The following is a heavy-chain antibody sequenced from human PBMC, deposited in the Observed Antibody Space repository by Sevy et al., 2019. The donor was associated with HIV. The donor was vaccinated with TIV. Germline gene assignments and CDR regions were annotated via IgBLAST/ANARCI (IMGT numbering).Heavy chain of an antibody. Sequence: ASVKVSCKASGGTFSSYAISWVRQAPGQGLEWMGGIIPIFGTANYAQKFQGRVTITADESTSTAYMELSSLRSEDTAVYYCARDRPTMVRGVIWFDWGQGTLVTVSS. J-gene: IGHJ4*02. CDR1: GGTFSSYA. CDR2: IIPIFGTA. V-gene: IGHV1-69*13. CDR3: ARDRPTMVRGVIWFD. D-gene: IGHD3-10*01.